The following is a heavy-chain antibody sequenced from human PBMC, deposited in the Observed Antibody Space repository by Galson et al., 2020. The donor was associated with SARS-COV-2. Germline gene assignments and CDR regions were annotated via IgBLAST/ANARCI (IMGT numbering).Heavy chain of an antibody. CDR1: GFTFSSYG. Sequence: GESLKISCAASGFTFSSYGMHWVRQAPGKGLEWVAVISYDGSNKYYADSVKGRFTISRDNSKNTLYLQMNSLRAEDTAVYYCAKGGSGWYNYFDYWGQGTLVTVSS. J-gene: IGHJ4*02. CDR2: ISYDGSNK. D-gene: IGHD6-19*01. CDR3: AKGGSGWYNYFDY. V-gene: IGHV3-30*18.